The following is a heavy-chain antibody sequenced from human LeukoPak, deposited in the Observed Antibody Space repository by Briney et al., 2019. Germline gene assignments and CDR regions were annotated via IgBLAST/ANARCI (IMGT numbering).Heavy chain of an antibody. J-gene: IGHJ2*01. CDR3: ARGTAAGGPSH. CDR1: GGSISSYY. V-gene: IGHV4-59*01. CDR2: IYYSGST. D-gene: IGHD6-13*01. Sequence: SETLSLTCTVSGGSISSYYWSWIRQPPGKGLEWLGYIYYSGSTNYNPSLKSRVTISVDTSKNQFSLKLSSVTAADTAVYYCARGTAAGGPSHWGRGTLVTVSS.